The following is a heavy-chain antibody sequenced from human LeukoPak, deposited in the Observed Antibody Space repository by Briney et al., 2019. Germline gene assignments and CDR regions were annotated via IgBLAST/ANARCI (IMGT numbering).Heavy chain of an antibody. V-gene: IGHV1-8*03. CDR3: ARAPVDFWSGYSYFDY. D-gene: IGHD3-3*01. CDR1: GYTFTSYD. CDR2: MNPNSGNT. J-gene: IGHJ4*02. Sequence: ASVKVPCKASGYTFTSYDINWVRQATGQGLEWMGWMNPNSGNTGYAQKFQGRVTITRNTSISTAYMELSSLRSEDTAVYYCARAPVDFWSGYSYFDYWGQGTLVTVSS.